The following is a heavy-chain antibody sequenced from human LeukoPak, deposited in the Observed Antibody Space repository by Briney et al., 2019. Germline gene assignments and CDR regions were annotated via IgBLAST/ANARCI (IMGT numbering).Heavy chain of an antibody. Sequence: ASVKVSCKASGYTFTSYGISWVRQAPGQGLEWMGWTSAYNGNTNYAQKLQGRVTMTIDTSTSTAYMELRSLRSDDTAVYYCARETMVRGVIITYFDYWGQGTLVTVSS. V-gene: IGHV1-18*04. CDR1: GYTFTSYG. CDR3: ARETMVRGVIITYFDY. J-gene: IGHJ4*02. D-gene: IGHD3-10*01. CDR2: TSAYNGNT.